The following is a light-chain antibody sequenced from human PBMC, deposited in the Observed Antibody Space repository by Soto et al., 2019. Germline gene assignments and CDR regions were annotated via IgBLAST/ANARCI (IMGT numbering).Light chain of an antibody. CDR1: QSISNRY. V-gene: IGKV3-20*01. CDR3: QQYGSSPPIT. J-gene: IGKJ1*01. CDR2: GAS. Sequence: IVLTQSPGTLSLSPGERATLSCRASQSISNRYLAWYQQKSGQAPRLLISGASSRATGIPDRFSGSGSGTDFTLTISRLEPEDFAVYYCQQYGSSPPITFGQGTKVDIK.